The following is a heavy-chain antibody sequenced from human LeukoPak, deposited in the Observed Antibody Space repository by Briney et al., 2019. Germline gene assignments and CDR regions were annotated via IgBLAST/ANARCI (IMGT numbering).Heavy chain of an antibody. CDR1: GFTFSSYW. CDR3: ARDGTPSYTSGWVYMDV. Sequence: GGSLRLSCAASGFTFSSYWMSWVRQAPGKGLEWVANIKQDGSEKYYVDSVRGGFTIARDNAKNALYLQMNDLRAEDTAVYDCARDGTPSYTSGWVYMDVWGKGTTVSISS. CDR2: IKQDGSEK. V-gene: IGHV3-7*01. J-gene: IGHJ6*04. D-gene: IGHD6-25*01.